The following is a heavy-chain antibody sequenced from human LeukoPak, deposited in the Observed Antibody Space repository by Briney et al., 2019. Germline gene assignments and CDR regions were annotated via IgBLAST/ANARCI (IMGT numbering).Heavy chain of an antibody. Sequence: ASVKVSCKASGGTFSSYAISWVRQAPGQGLEWMGGIIPIFGTANYAQKFQGRVTITADESTSTAYMELSSLRFEDTAVYYCARDGAAADFDYWGQGTLVTVSS. CDR2: IIPIFGTA. D-gene: IGHD2-2*01. V-gene: IGHV1-69*13. J-gene: IGHJ4*02. CDR3: ARDGAAADFDY. CDR1: GGTFSSYA.